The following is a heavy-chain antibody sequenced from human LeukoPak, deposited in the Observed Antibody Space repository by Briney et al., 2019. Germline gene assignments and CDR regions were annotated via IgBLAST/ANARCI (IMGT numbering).Heavy chain of an antibody. V-gene: IGHV3-66*01. D-gene: IGHD3-16*01. Sequence: GGSLRLSCAASGFTVSSNYMSWVRQAPGKGLEWVSVIYSGGSTYYADSVKGRFTISRDNAKNSLYLQMNSLRAEDTAVYYCARESRLGGAFDIWGQGTMVTVSS. CDR1: GFTVSSNY. CDR2: IYSGGST. CDR3: ARESRLGGAFDI. J-gene: IGHJ3*02.